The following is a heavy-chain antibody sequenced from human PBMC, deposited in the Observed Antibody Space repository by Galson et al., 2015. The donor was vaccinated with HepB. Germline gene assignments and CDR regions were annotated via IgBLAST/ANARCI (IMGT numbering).Heavy chain of an antibody. D-gene: IGHD6-19*01. J-gene: IGHJ4*02. CDR1: GFTFSSYA. CDR2: ISYDGSNK. Sequence: SLRLSCAASGFTFSSYAMHWVRQAPGKGLEWVAVISYDGSNKCYADSVKGRFTISRDNSKNTLYLQMNSLRAEDTAVYYCASSIAVAGTAYYFDYWGQGTLVTVSS. CDR3: ASSIAVAGTAYYFDY. V-gene: IGHV3-30-3*01.